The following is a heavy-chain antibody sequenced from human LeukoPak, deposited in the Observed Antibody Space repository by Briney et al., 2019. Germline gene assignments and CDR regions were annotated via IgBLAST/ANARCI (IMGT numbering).Heavy chain of an antibody. CDR1: GITVSSNY. CDR2: IYSGGSI. V-gene: IGHV3-53*04. J-gene: IGHJ4*02. Sequence: RESLRLSCAASGITVSSNYMSWVRQAPGKGLEWVSVIYSGGSIYYADSVQGRFTISRHNSINTVYLQMNSLRSEDTAVYYCARGGSGGWSDFDYWGQGTLVTVSS. CDR3: ARGGSGGWSDFDY. D-gene: IGHD6-25*01.